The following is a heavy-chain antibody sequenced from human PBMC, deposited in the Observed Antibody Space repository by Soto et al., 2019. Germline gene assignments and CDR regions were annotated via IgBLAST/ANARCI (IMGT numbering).Heavy chain of an antibody. J-gene: IGHJ6*02. CDR3: ARALVTDYNSRDYHYYFARDV. Sequence: SETLSLTCVVSGGTVSGDDLYWSWSRHLPGKGLEWIANVYHTGTTYYNPSLKSRVCMSVDTSQNQFSLILASVTAADTAIYYCARALVTDYNSRDYHYYFARDVWGQGPSVTVSS. CDR2: VYHTGTT. V-gene: IGHV4-31*02. CDR1: GGTVSGDDLY. D-gene: IGHD3-22*01.